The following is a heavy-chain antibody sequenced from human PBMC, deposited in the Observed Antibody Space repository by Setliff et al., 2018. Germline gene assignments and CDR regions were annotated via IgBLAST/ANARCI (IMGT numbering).Heavy chain of an antibody. V-gene: IGHV1-46*01. Sequence: ASVKVSCKASGGTFSSYAISWVRQAPGQGLEWMGIINPSGGTTSYAPKFQGRVSMTRDTSTSTAYMELSSLRSEDTAVYYCAREGDGYNLGGYFDYWGQGTLVTVSS. D-gene: IGHD5-12*01. J-gene: IGHJ4*02. CDR2: INPSGGTT. CDR1: GGTFSSYA. CDR3: AREGDGYNLGGYFDY.